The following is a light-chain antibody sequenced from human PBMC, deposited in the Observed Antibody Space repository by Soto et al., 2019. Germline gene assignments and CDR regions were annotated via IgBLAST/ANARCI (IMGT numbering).Light chain of an antibody. V-gene: IGKV3-11*01. Sequence: EIVLTQSPATLSLSPGERATLSCRASQSVSDYLAWYQQKPGQAPRLLIYDASNRATGIPARFNDSGSGTDFILTISNLECEDFAVYYCQQRNHRPPSTCGQGTRLEIK. CDR2: DAS. CDR1: QSVSDY. J-gene: IGKJ5*01. CDR3: QQRNHRPPST.